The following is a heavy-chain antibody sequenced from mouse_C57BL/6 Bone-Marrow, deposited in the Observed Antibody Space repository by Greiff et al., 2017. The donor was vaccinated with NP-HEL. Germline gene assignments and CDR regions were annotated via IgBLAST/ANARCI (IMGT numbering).Heavy chain of an antibody. V-gene: IGHV3-6*01. CDR3: AREVGYGSSSPY. Sequence: EVKLMESGPGLVKPSQSLSLTCSVTGYSITSGYYWNWIRQFPGNKLEWMGYISYDGSNHYNPSPKNRISLTRDTSKNQFFLKLNAVTTEDTATYYCAREVGYGSSSPYWGQGTLVTVSA. CDR1: GYSITSGYY. D-gene: IGHD1-1*01. J-gene: IGHJ3*01. CDR2: ISYDGSN.